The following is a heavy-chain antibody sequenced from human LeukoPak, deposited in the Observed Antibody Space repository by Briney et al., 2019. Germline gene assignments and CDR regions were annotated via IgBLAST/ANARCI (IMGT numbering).Heavy chain of an antibody. CDR3: ARDGVVVAAYPHDAFDI. J-gene: IGHJ3*02. D-gene: IGHD2-15*01. V-gene: IGHV4-4*07. Sequence: SETLSLTCTVSGGSISSYYWSWIRQPAGKGLEWIGRIYTSGSTNYNPSLKSRATMSVDTSKNQFSLKLSSVTAADTAVYYCARDGVVVAAYPHDAFDIWGQGTMVTVSS. CDR2: IYTSGST. CDR1: GGSISSYY.